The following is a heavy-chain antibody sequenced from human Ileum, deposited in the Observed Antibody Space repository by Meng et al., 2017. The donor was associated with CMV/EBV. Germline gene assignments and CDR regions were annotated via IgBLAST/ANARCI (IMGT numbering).Heavy chain of an antibody. CDR1: GFTFSSYV. Sequence: GESLKISCAASGFTFSSYVMTWVRQAPGKGLEWVSIIYSDDSRTYYADSERGRFTISRDNSNNMLYLQMNSRRAEDTAVYYCAKTWDYWGRGTLVTVSS. J-gene: IGHJ4*02. CDR3: AKTWDY. CDR2: IYSDDSRT. V-gene: IGHV3-23*03.